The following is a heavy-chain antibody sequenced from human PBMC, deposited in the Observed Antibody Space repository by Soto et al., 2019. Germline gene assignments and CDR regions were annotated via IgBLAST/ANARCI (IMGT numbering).Heavy chain of an antibody. CDR2: MNANSGNT. CDR3: ARVPAGQGWFDP. Sequence: QVQLVQSGAEVKKPGASVKVSCKASGYTFTSYDINWVRQATGQGLEWMGWMNANSGNTGYAQKCQDRVNMTRNTSISTAYMELSSLRSEDTAVYYCARVPAGQGWFDPWGQGTLVTVSS. V-gene: IGHV1-8*01. CDR1: GYTFTSYD. J-gene: IGHJ5*02.